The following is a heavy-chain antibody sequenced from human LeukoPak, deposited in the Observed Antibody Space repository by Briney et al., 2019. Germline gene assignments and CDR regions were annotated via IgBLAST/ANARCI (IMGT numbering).Heavy chain of an antibody. CDR1: GYTFTSYG. CDR2: ISAYNGNT. J-gene: IGHJ4*02. Sequence: GASVKVSCKASGYTFTSYGINWVRQAPGQGLEWMGWISAYNGNTNYAQKLQGRVTMTTDTSTSTAYMELRSLRSDDTAVYYCAREGPYIEYSSSPTPHNDYWGQGTLVTVSS. D-gene: IGHD6-6*01. V-gene: IGHV1-18*01. CDR3: AREGPYIEYSSSPTPHNDY.